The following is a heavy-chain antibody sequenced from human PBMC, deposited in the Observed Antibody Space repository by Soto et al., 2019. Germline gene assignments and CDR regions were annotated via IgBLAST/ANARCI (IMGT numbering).Heavy chain of an antibody. CDR1: GDSVTSHY. CDR2: MHYTGFS. CDR3: AGAYCGGDCYSFPQPNPGFDP. V-gene: IGHV4-59*02. D-gene: IGHD2-21*02. J-gene: IGHJ5*02. Sequence: SETLSLTCSFSGDSVTSHYLTWIRQSPEKGLEWIGYMHYTGFSHYNPSLKSRLTISVDTSKNQFTLQLSSVTVADTAVYYCAGAYCGGDCYSFPQPNPGFDPWGQGTRVTVSS.